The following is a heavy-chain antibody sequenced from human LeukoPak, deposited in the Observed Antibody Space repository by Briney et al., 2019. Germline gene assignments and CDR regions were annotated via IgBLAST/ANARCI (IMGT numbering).Heavy chain of an antibody. Sequence: GESLKISCKGSRYSFTSYWIGWVRQMPGKGLEWMGIIYPGDSDTRYSPSFQGQVTISADKSISTAYLQWSSLKASDTAMYYCARLNYYDSSGYPAPLFYWGQGTLVTVSS. J-gene: IGHJ4*02. V-gene: IGHV5-51*01. CDR1: RYSFTSYW. CDR2: IYPGDSDT. CDR3: ARLNYYDSSGYPAPLFY. D-gene: IGHD3-22*01.